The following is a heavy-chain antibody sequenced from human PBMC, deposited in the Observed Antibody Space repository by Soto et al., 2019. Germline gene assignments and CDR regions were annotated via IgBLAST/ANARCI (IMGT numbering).Heavy chain of an antibody. CDR1: GYTFTSYY. V-gene: IGHV1-46*01. J-gene: IGHJ6*02. D-gene: IGHD6-6*01. CDR3: ASSSAYSCSSLILPYYYGMDV. Sequence: ASVKVSCKASGYTFTSYYMHWVRQAPGQGLEWMGIINPSGGSTSYAQKFQGRVTMTRDTSTSTVYMELSSLRSEDTAVYYCASSSAYSCSSLILPYYYGMDVWGQGTTVTVSS. CDR2: INPSGGST.